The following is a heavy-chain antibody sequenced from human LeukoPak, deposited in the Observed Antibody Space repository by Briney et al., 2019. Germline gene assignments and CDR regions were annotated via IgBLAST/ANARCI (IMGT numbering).Heavy chain of an antibody. D-gene: IGHD3-3*01. Sequence: SETLSLTCTVSGGSISSYYWSWIRQPPGKGLEWIGYIYYSGSTNYNPSLKSRVTISVDTSKNQFSLKLSSVTAADTAVYYCARHPYSDFWSGHNWFDPWGQGTLVTVSS. V-gene: IGHV4-59*01. CDR2: IYYSGST. J-gene: IGHJ5*02. CDR3: ARHPYSDFWSGHNWFDP. CDR1: GGSISSYY.